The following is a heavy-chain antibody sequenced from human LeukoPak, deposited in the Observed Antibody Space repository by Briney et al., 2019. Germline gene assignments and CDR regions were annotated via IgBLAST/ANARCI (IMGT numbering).Heavy chain of an antibody. CDR1: GYTFTSYD. CDR3: ARVQVSKLYYYYYMDV. V-gene: IGHV1-8*01. CDR2: MNPNSGNT. Sequence: ASVKVSCKASGYTFTSYDINWVRQATGQGLEWMGWMNPNSGNTGYAQKFQGRVTMTRNTSISTAYMELSSLRSEDTAVYYCARVQVSKLYYYYYMDVWGKGTTDTVSS. J-gene: IGHJ6*03.